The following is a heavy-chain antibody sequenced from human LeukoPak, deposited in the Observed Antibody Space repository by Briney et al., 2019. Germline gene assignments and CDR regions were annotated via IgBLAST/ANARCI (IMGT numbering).Heavy chain of an antibody. D-gene: IGHD3-10*01. CDR1: GFTFSNAW. J-gene: IGHJ4*02. V-gene: IGHV3-15*01. CDR2: IKRKGDDGTI. Sequence: GGSLRLSCAASGFTFSNAWMSWVRQAPGKGLEWVGRIKRKGDDGTIDYAAPVKGRLTISRDDSKNTLYLQMKSLKSGDTAVYYCPAGIGPSDFDYWGQGPLVTVSS. CDR3: PAGIGPSDFDY.